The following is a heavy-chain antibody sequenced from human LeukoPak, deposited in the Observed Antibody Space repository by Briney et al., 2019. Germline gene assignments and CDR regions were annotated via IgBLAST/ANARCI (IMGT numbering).Heavy chain of an antibody. J-gene: IGHJ4*02. CDR1: GGSIGGGDNF. CDR3: ARVVCTSSNCYAPSHLDS. CDR2: IYYRGSP. Sequence: PSETLSLTCTVSGGSIGGGDNFWSWIRQPPGKGLQWIGYIYYRGSPFYNPSLKSRVAISVDTSKNQFSLKMTSMTAADTAVYYCARVVCTSSNCYAPSHLDSWGQGNMVTVSS. D-gene: IGHD2-2*01. V-gene: IGHV4-30-4*01.